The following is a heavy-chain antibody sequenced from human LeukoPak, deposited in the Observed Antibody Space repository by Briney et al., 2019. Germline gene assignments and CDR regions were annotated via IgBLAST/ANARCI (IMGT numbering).Heavy chain of an antibody. D-gene: IGHD2-2*02. CDR3: ARGPLLRYCSSTSCYRWGYYYYGMDV. CDR1: GGTFSSYA. V-gene: IGHV1-8*02. J-gene: IGHJ6*02. Sequence: ASVKVSCKASGGTFSSYAISWVRQATGQGLEWMGWMNPNSGNTGYAQKFQGRVTMTRNTSISTAYMELSSLRSEDTAVYYCARGPLLRYCSSTSCYRWGYYYYGMDVWGQGTTVTVSS. CDR2: MNPNSGNT.